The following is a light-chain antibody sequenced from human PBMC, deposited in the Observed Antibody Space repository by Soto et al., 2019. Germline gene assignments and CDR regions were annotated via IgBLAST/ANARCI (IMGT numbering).Light chain of an antibody. Sequence: EILSTYFSGALSLSPVERATVSWRASQSVSSSYLAWYQLKPGQDPRILIYGESSRAIGIQDRFSGSGSGTDFTLTISSLKPEDFATYYCKQSYSTTTCGPGTTGDIK. CDR3: KQSYSTTT. CDR1: QSVSSSY. V-gene: IGKV3-20*01. CDR2: GES. J-gene: IGKJ3*01.